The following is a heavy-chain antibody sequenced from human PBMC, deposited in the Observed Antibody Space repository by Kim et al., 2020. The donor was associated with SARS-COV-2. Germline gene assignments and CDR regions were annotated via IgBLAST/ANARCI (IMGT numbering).Heavy chain of an antibody. V-gene: IGHV1-18*01. D-gene: IGHD3-10*01. J-gene: IGHJ4*02. CDR3: ARDIGRGAGD. CDR2: NT. Sequence: NTNYAQRLQHRVTMTTDTSTSTAYMGLRSLRSDDTAVYYCARDIGRGAGDWGQGTLVTVSS.